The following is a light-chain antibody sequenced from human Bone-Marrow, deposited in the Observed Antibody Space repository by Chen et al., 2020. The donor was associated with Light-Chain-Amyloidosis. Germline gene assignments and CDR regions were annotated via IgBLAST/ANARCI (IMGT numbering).Light chain of an antibody. CDR2: DAS. CDR3: QQRTNWLT. J-gene: IGKJ4*01. Sequence: EIVLTQSPATLSLSPGERATLSCRASQSVGNYLAWYQQKPGHAPRLLVYDASNRATGIPARFSGSGSGTDFTLTISSLEPEDFAVYYCQQRTNWLTFGGGTRVEI. CDR1: QSVGNY. V-gene: IGKV3-11*01.